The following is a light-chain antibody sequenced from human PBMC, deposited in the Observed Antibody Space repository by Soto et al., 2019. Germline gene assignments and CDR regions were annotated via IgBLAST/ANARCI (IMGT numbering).Light chain of an antibody. CDR2: GAS. V-gene: IGKV3-20*01. CDR1: QSVSSSH. Sequence: ENVCTQSPGTLSLSPGERATLSGRASQSVSSSHLAWYQQKPGQAPRLLMYGASSRATGIPDRFSGGGSGADFTLTISRMETEDLGVYYCQQYHNSILMFGQGNKVDIK. CDR3: QQYHNSILM. J-gene: IGKJ1*01.